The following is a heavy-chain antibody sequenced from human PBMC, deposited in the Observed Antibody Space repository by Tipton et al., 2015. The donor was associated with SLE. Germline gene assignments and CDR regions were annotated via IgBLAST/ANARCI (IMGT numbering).Heavy chain of an antibody. CDR2: INHSGST. CDR1: GASISSGGYY. D-gene: IGHD4-11*01. CDR3: ARGLQSVGAFDI. J-gene: IGHJ3*02. V-gene: IGHV4-39*07. Sequence: TLSLTCTVSGASISSGGYYWSWIRQPPGKGLEWIGEINHSGSTNYNPSLKSRVTISVDTSKNQFSLKLSSVTAADTAVYYCARGLQSVGAFDIWGQGTMVTVSS.